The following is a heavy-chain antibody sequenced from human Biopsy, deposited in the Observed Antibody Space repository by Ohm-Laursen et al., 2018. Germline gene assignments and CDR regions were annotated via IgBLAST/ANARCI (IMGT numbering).Heavy chain of an antibody. CDR1: GFSFSDYH. V-gene: IGHV3-11*01. Sequence: GSLRLSCTASGFSFSDYHMRWIRQAPRRGLEWVSYISGGGTIYYGDSMKGRVTISRDNAKNSLNLQMHSLRAEDTAVYYCARDTRWSPYSMDVWGQGTTVTVSS. J-gene: IGHJ6*02. D-gene: IGHD4-23*01. CDR2: ISGGGTI. CDR3: ARDTRWSPYSMDV.